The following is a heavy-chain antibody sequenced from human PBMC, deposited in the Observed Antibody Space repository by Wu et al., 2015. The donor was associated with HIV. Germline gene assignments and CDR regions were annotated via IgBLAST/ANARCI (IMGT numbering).Heavy chain of an antibody. J-gene: IGHJ3*02. CDR3: ARGSRGGXTGAFDI. D-gene: IGHD1-26*01. Sequence: QVQLVQSGAEVKKPGSSVKVSCKASGGTFTKSAITWVRQAPGQGLEWMGWINPNSGGTNYAQKLQGRVTMTRDTSISTAYMELSRLRSDDTAVYYCARGSRGGXTGAFDIWGQGTMVTVSS. CDR1: GGTFTKSA. CDR2: INPNSGGT. V-gene: IGHV1-2*02.